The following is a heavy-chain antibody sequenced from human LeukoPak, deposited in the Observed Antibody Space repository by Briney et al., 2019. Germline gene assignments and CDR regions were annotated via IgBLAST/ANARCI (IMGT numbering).Heavy chain of an antibody. Sequence: GGTLSLSCVGSPVTFSTSAMSWVRQAPGKGLEWVSAVSAGGTNTYYADSVDGRFTISRDNSKDALYLNMDSLRVQDTVQYFGARMYCSGGTCYDYFADWDQGTLVTVSS. D-gene: IGHD2-15*01. V-gene: IGHV3-23*01. J-gene: IGHJ4*02. CDR1: PVTFSTSA. CDR2: VSAGGTNT. CDR3: ARMYCSGGTCYDYFAD.